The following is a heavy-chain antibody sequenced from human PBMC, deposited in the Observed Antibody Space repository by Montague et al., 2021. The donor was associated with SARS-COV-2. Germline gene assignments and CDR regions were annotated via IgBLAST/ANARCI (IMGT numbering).Heavy chain of an antibody. CDR1: GFTFSSYS. D-gene: IGHD4-11*01. CDR2: ISSSSSYI. J-gene: IGHJ6*02. V-gene: IGHV3-21*01. Sequence: SLRLSCAASGFTFSSYSMNWVRQAPGKGLEWVSSISSSSSYIYYADSVKGRFTISRDNAKNSLYLQMNSLRAEDTAVYYCASELHPIYYYGMDVWGQGTTVTVSS. CDR3: ASELHPIYYYGMDV.